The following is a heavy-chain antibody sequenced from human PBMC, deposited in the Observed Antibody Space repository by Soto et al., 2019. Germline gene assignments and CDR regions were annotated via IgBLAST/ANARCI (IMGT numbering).Heavy chain of an antibody. CDR2: IRSKAYGGTT. Sequence: PGGSLRLSCTASGFTFGDYAMSWFRQAPGKGLEWVGFIRSKAYGGTTEYAASVKGRFTISRDDSKSIAYLQMNSLKTEDTAVYYCTRRLPDYYDSSGYYNNDAFDIWGQGTMVTVSS. J-gene: IGHJ3*02. CDR3: TRRLPDYYDSSGYYNNDAFDI. V-gene: IGHV3-49*03. CDR1: GFTFGDYA. D-gene: IGHD3-22*01.